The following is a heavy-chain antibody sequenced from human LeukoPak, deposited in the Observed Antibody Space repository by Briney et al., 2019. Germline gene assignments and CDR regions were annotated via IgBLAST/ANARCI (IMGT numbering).Heavy chain of an antibody. J-gene: IGHJ5*02. CDR3: ARVGGWNWFDP. D-gene: IGHD4-23*01. V-gene: IGHV4-34*01. CDR2: INHSGST. CDR1: GGSFSGYY. Sequence: SETLSLTCAVYGGSFSGYYWSWIRQPPGKGLEWIGEINHSGSTNYNPSLKSRVTISVDTSKNRFSLKLSSVTAADTAVYYCARVGGWNWFDPWGQGTLVTVSS.